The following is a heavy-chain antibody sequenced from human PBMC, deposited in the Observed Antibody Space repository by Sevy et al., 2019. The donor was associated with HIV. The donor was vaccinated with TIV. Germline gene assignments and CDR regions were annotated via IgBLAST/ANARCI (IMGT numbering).Heavy chain of an antibody. CDR1: GLTFSTYG. D-gene: IGHD3-3*01. CDR3: ASVDGVFDY. Sequence: GGSLRLSCAASGLTFSTYGMHWVRQAPGKGLEWVAVISYDGSHKYYADSVKGRFTISRDNSKNTLYLQMNSLRAEDTAVYYCASVDGVFDYWGQGTLVTVSS. CDR2: ISYDGSHK. V-gene: IGHV3-30*03. J-gene: IGHJ4*02.